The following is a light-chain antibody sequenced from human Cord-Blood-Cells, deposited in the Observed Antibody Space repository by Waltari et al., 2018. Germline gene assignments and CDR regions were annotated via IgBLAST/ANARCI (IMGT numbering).Light chain of an antibody. J-gene: IGKJ1*01. Sequence: DIQMTQSPSSLSASVGDRVTITCRASQSISSYLNWYQQKPGKAPKLLIYAASSLQSGIPSRFSGSVSGTDFTRTISSLQPEDFATYYCQQSYSTPQTFGQGTKVEIK. CDR2: AAS. CDR3: QQSYSTPQT. V-gene: IGKV1-39*01. CDR1: QSISSY.